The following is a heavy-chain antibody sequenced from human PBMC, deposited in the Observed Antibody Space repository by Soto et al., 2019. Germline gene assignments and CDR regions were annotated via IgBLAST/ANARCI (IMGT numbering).Heavy chain of an antibody. CDR2: ISGSGGST. J-gene: IGHJ4*02. Sequence: PGGSLRLSCAASGFTFSSYAMSWVRQAPGKGLEWVSAISGSGGSTYYADSVKGRFTISRDNSKNTLYLQMNSLRAEDTAVYYCAKDQTPNYGDYFPNLFDYWGQGTLVTVSS. CDR1: GFTFSSYA. V-gene: IGHV3-23*01. D-gene: IGHD4-17*01. CDR3: AKDQTPNYGDYFPNLFDY.